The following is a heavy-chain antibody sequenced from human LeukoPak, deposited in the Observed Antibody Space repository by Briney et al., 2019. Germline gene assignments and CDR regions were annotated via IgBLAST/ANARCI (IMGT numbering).Heavy chain of an antibody. Sequence: GRSLRLSCAASGFTLSRYAMHWVRQAPGKGLEWVATMSYDGSKIYYAESVKGRFTISRDTSKSTLSLQMNSLRVEDTAVYYCARLEVATILYYFVYWGQGTLVTVSS. CDR1: GFTLSRYA. CDR3: ARLEVATILYYFVY. D-gene: IGHD5-12*01. CDR2: MSYDGSKI. J-gene: IGHJ4*02. V-gene: IGHV3-30-3*01.